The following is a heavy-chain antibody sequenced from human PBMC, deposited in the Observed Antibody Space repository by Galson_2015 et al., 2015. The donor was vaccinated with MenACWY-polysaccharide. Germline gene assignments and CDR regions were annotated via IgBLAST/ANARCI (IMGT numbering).Heavy chain of an antibody. CDR1: GFTFSSFA. J-gene: IGHJ2*01. CDR2: IDASGAIT. Sequence: SGAEVKKPGESLRLSCAASGFTFSSFAFNWVRQAPGKGLQWVSAIDASGAITYYADSVKGRFTTSRDSPKNTPHLQMNSLSAEDTAIYYCARVSLTTSNFDLWGRGTLVTVSS. V-gene: IGHV3-23*01. CDR3: ARVSLTTSNFDL. D-gene: IGHD3-22*01.